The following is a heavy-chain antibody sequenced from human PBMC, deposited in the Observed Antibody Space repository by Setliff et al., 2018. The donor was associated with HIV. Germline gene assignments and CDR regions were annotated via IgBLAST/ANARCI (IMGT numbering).Heavy chain of an antibody. J-gene: IGHJ6*04. D-gene: IGHD3-22*01. CDR2: IYYSGST. V-gene: IGHV4-39*07. CDR1: GGSIGSGSYY. CDR3: ARSSTMIVVANYGMDV. Sequence: SETLSLTCTVSGGSIGSGSYYWTWLRQPPGMGLEWIGSIYYSGSTYYNPSLNSRVTILVDTSKNQFSLKLSTVTAANTAVYYGARSSTMIVVANYGMDVWGKGTTVTVSS.